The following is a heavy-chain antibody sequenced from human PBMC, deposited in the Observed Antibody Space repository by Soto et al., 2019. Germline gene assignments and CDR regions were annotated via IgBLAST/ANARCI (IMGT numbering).Heavy chain of an antibody. CDR1: GGTFSSYA. V-gene: IGHV1-69*13. D-gene: IGHD2-2*01. CDR3: ARGLGYCSSTSCLNWFDP. J-gene: IGHJ5*02. Sequence: SVKVSCKASGGTFSSYAFSWVRQAPGQGLEWMGGIIPIFGTANYAQKFQGRVTITADESTSTAYMELSSPRSEDTAVYYCARGLGYCSSTSCLNWFDPWGQVTLVTVSS. CDR2: IIPIFGTA.